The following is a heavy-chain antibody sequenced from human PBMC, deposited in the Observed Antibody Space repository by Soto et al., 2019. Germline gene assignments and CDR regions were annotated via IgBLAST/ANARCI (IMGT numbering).Heavy chain of an antibody. J-gene: IGHJ6*02. CDR3: AASIFYYGMDV. CDR1: GYTFTNYW. V-gene: IGHV5-51*01. Sequence: GESLKISCKGFGYTFTNYWIGWVRQMPGKGPEWMGIIYPGDSDTKYNPSFQGQVTISADKSITTTYPQWSRLKASDTAIYYGAASIFYYGMDVWGQGTTVTVSS. CDR2: IYPGDSDT.